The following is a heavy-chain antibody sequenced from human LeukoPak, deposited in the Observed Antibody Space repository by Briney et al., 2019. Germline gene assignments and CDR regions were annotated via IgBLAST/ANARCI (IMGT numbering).Heavy chain of an antibody. CDR3: AYYDFWSGYSGD. V-gene: IGHV4-39*07. Sequence: SETLSLTCTVSGGSISSSSYYWSWIRQPPGKGLEWIGEINHSGSTNYNPSLKSRVTISVDTSKNQFSLKLSSVTAADTAVYYCAYYDFWSGYSGDWGQGTLVTVSS. D-gene: IGHD3-3*01. CDR1: GGSISSSSYY. CDR2: INHSGST. J-gene: IGHJ4*02.